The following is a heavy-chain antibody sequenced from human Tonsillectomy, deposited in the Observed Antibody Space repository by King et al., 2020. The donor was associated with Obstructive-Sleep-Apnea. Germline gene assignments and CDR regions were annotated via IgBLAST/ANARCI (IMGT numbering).Heavy chain of an antibody. CDR3: TTDCVVSSVWCGAFTY. Sequence: VQLVESGGGLVKPGGSLRLSCAASGFTFSNAWMTWVRQAPGKGLEWVGRIKNKANVETPDYAAPVKGRFTISRDDSKDTLYLQMNSLKSEDTAMYYCTTDCVVSSVWCGAFTYWGQGALVTVSS. CDR1: GFTFSNAW. CDR2: IKNKANVETP. J-gene: IGHJ4*02. D-gene: IGHD6-19*01. V-gene: IGHV3-15*01.